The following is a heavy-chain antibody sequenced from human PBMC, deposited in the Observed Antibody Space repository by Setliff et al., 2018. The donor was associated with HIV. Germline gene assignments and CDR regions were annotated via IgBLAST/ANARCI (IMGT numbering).Heavy chain of an antibody. CDR1: GFLFNRYS. D-gene: IGHD3-10*01. CDR3: VKDYVVRGGKWDAFHI. V-gene: IGHV3-21*04. J-gene: IGHJ3*02. CDR2: ISNSSRYY. Sequence: PGGSLRLSCSASGFLFNRYSLNWVRQASGRGPEWVASISNSSRYYWVKARYGDSVRGRFTISGDYAKNSLYLQMNSLRLEDTALYHCVKDYVVRGGKWDAFHIWGQGTVVS.